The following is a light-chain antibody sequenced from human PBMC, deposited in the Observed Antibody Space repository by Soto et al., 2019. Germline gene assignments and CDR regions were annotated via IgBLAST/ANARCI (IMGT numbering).Light chain of an antibody. CDR2: RNG. J-gene: IGLJ1*01. CDR1: SGNVGSYY. V-gene: IGLV1-47*01. Sequence: QSVLTRRPSASGTRGQRVTVSCSGSSGNVGSYYVDWYQQIPGTAPKLLINRNGQRPAAVPDRFSGSNSGISGSLAISGRRSEDDADYDCPTWDNRLRAYVIGAGTKVTVL. CDR3: PTWDNRLRAYV.